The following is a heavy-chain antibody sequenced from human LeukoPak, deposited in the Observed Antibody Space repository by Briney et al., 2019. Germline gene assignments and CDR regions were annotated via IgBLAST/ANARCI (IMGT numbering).Heavy chain of an antibody. CDR3: VRGRNLAV. V-gene: IGHV3-7*01. J-gene: IGHJ6*02. CDR1: GFTFSSYW. Sequence: GSLRLSCAASGFTFSSYWMSWVRQAPGKGLEWVANIKEDGSEKYYVDSVKGRFTISRDNAKKSLFLQMNSLRVEDTAVYYCVRGRNLAVWGQGTTVTVSS. CDR2: IKEDGSEK.